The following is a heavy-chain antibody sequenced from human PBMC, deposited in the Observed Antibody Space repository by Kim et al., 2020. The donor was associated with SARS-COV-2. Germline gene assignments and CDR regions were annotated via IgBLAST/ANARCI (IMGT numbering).Heavy chain of an antibody. V-gene: IGHV3-64D*06. CDR3: AKGSDH. CDR2: ISSNGGIT. CDR1: GFTFSSYS. Sequence: GGSLRLSCSASGFTFSSYSMYWVRQAPGKGLEYVSEISSNGGITLYADSVKGRFSISRDNSKNTLSLQMSSLRADDSAIYYCAKGSDHWGQGTVVIVSS. J-gene: IGHJ3*01.